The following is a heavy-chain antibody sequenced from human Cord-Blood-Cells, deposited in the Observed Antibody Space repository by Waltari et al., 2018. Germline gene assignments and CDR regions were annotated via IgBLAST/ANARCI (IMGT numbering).Heavy chain of an antibody. CDR2: ISAYNCNT. Sequence: QVQLVQSGAEVKKPGASVKVSCQASGYTFTSYGISWVPQAPGQGLEWMGGISAYNCNTNCAQKLQGRVTMTTDTSTSTAYMELRSLRSDDTAVYYCARVGDLYSSSPNNWFDPWGQGTLVTVSS. CDR1: GYTFTSYG. V-gene: IGHV1-18*01. J-gene: IGHJ5*02. CDR3: ARVGDLYSSSPNNWFDP. D-gene: IGHD6-6*01.